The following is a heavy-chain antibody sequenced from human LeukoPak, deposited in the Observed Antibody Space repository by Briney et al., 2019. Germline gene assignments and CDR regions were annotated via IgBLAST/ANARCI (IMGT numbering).Heavy chain of an antibody. J-gene: IGHJ5*02. Sequence: SETLSLTCTVSGASISSYYWSWIRQPPGKGLEWIGYIYYSGSTNYNPSLKSRVTISVDTSKNQLSLKLSSVTAADTAVYYCARDRAGHCSSTSCWRWFDPWGQGTLVTVSS. CDR1: GASISSYY. CDR3: ARDRAGHCSSTSCWRWFDP. V-gene: IGHV4-59*01. CDR2: IYYSGST. D-gene: IGHD2-2*01.